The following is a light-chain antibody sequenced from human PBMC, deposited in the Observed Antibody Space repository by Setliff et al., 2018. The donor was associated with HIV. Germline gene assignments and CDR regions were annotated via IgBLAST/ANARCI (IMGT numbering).Light chain of an antibody. CDR1: SSNIGSNY. V-gene: IGLV1-47*01. J-gene: IGLJ2*01. CDR2: RNN. Sequence: QSVLTQPPSASGTPGQRVTISCSGSSSNIGSNYVYWYQQLPGTAPKLLIYRNNQRPSGVPDRFSGSKSGTSASLAISGLRSEDEAAYFCAAWDDSLSGGVFGGGTK. CDR3: AAWDDSLSGGV.